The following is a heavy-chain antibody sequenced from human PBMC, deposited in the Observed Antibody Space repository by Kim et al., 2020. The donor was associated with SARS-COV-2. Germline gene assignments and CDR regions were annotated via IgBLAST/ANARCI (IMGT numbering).Heavy chain of an antibody. V-gene: IGHV3-21*04. Sequence: GGSLRLSCAASGFTFSSYSMNWVRQAPGKGLEWVSSISSSSSYIYYADSVKGRFTISRDNAKNSLYLQMNSLRAEDTAVYYCARVGESGYSSSWYYQVDAFDIWGQGTMVTVSS. CDR2: ISSSSSYI. D-gene: IGHD6-13*01. J-gene: IGHJ3*02. CDR3: ARVGESGYSSSWYYQVDAFDI. CDR1: GFTFSSYS.